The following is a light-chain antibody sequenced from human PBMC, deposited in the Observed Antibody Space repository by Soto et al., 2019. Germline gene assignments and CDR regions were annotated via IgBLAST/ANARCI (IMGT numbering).Light chain of an antibody. J-gene: IGKJ1*01. Sequence: DIQMTQSPSTLSGSVGDRLTITCRASQTISSWLAWYQQKQGKXPKXXIYKASTLKSGVPSRFSGSGSGTELTITISSLKPDDFETYDCQHYNSYSEAFGQGTKVDNK. CDR3: QHYNSYSEA. CDR1: QTISSW. V-gene: IGKV1-5*03. CDR2: KAS.